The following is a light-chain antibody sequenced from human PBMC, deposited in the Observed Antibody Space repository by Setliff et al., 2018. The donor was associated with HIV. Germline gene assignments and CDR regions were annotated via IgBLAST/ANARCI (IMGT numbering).Light chain of an antibody. CDR1: NIGSKS. V-gene: IGLV3-21*04. Sequence: SYELTQPHSVSVATGKTAIITCGENNIGSKSVHWYQQKPGQAPVVVVYYDNDRPSGIPERFSGSNSGNMATLTISRVEAGDEADYYCQVWDSSSDHWVFGGGTQLTVL. CDR3: QVWDSSSDHWV. CDR2: YDN. J-gene: IGLJ3*02.